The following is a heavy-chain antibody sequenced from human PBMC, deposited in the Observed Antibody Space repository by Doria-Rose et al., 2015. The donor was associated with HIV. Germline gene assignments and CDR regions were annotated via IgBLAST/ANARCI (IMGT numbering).Heavy chain of an antibody. CDR2: IIPILGAT. J-gene: IGHJ4*02. V-gene: IGHV1-69*11. Sequence: QVQLVQSGAEMKKPGSSVKVSCKASGGTSSTYAINWVRQAPGQGLEWLGRIIPILGATNYAQSSQDRVTISADEATATAYMELSSLRSEDTALYYCARNPNSYASSGYYYDYWGQGTLVTVSS. CDR1: GGTSSTYA. D-gene: IGHD3-22*01. CDR3: ARNPNSYASSGYYYDY.